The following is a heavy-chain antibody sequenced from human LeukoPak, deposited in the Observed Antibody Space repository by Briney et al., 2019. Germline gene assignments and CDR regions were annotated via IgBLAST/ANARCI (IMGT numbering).Heavy chain of an antibody. CDR1: GFTFSDYY. CDR3: ARDTTSLRGSYYYYGMDV. Sequence: PGGSLRLSCAASGFTFSDYYMSWIRQAPGKGLEWVSYISSSGSTIYYADPVKGRFTISRDNAKNSLYLQMNSPRAEDTAAYYCARDTTSLRGSYYYYGMDVWGQGTTVTVSS. J-gene: IGHJ6*02. V-gene: IGHV3-11*01. D-gene: IGHD3-10*01. CDR2: ISSSGSTI.